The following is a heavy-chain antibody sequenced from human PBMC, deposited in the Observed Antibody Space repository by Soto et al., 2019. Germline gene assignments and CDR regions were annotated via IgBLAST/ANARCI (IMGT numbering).Heavy chain of an antibody. J-gene: IGHJ4*02. V-gene: IGHV3-23*01. Sequence: PGGSLRLSCAASGFTFSSYAMSCVRQAPWKGLEWVSAISGSGGSTYYADSVKGRFTISRDNSKNTLYLQMNSLRAEDTAVNYCAKDCLSGGYNLVDYWGQGTLVTVSS. CDR1: GFTFSSYA. D-gene: IGHD5-12*01. CDR2: ISGSGGST. CDR3: AKDCLSGGYNLVDY.